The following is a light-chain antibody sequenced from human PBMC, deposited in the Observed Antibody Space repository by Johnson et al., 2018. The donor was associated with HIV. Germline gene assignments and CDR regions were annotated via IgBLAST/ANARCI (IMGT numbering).Light chain of an antibody. CDR1: SSNIGAGYD. V-gene: IGLV1-40*01. J-gene: IGLJ1*01. Sequence: QAVLTQPPSVSGAPGQRVTISCTGSSSNIGAGYDVHWYQQFPGTAPKLLIYGNDNRPSGVPERFSGSKSGTSASLAITGLQAEDEADYYCQSYDNALSGSKVFGTGTDVTVL. CDR3: QSYDNALSGSKV. CDR2: GND.